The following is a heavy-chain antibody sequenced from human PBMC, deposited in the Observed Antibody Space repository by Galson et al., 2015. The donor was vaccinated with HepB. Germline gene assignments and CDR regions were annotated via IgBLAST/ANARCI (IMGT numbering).Heavy chain of an antibody. D-gene: IGHD4/OR15-4a*01. CDR3: TSSPNVDYFDY. V-gene: IGHV4-59*08. J-gene: IGHJ4*02. Sequence: ETLSLTCTVSGGFISSYYWSWIRQPPGKGLEWIGNIDYSGNTNYNPSLKNRVTISVDTSKNQFSLKLSSVTAADTAVYYCTSSPNVDYFDYWGQGTLVTVSS. CDR2: IDYSGNT. CDR1: GGFISSYY.